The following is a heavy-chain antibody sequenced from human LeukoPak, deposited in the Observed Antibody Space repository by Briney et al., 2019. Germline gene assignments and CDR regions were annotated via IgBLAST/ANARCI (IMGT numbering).Heavy chain of an antibody. Sequence: PGGSLRLSCAASGFTFSSHWMSWVRQAPGKGLEWVGNIKPDGSEKYYVDSVKGRFTISRDNAKNSLYLQMNSLRAEDTAVYYCARDLRYCSSTSCSYYFDYWGQGTLVTVSS. CDR2: IKPDGSEK. D-gene: IGHD2-2*01. J-gene: IGHJ4*02. V-gene: IGHV3-7*01. CDR3: ARDLRYCSSTSCSYYFDY. CDR1: GFTFSSHW.